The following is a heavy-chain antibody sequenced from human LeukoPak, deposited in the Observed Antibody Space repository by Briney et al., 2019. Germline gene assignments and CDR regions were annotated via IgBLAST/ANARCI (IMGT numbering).Heavy chain of an antibody. CDR2: ISSGSSYI. J-gene: IGHJ4*02. CDR1: GFTFTSYS. CDR3: AKDGDQVTVTKFDY. D-gene: IGHD4-17*01. V-gene: IGHV3-21*04. Sequence: PGGSLRLSCAASGFTFTSYSMNWVRRAPGKGLEWVSSISSGSSYIYYADSVKGRFTISRDNSKNTLYLEMNSLRAEDTAVYYCAKDGDQVTVTKFDYWGQGTLVTVSS.